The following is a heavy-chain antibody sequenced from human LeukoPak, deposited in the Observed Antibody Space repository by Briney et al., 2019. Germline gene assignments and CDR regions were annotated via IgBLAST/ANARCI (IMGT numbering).Heavy chain of an antibody. CDR1: GGSISSGGYY. D-gene: IGHD3-3*01. J-gene: IGHJ4*02. Sequence: SETLSLTCTVSGGSISSGGYYWSWIRQHPGKGLEWIGYIYYSGSTYYNPSLKSRVTISVDTSKNRFSLRLSSVTAADTAVYYCARHGFWSGYYFLDYWGQGTLVTVSS. CDR2: IYYSGST. CDR3: ARHGFWSGYYFLDY. V-gene: IGHV4-31*03.